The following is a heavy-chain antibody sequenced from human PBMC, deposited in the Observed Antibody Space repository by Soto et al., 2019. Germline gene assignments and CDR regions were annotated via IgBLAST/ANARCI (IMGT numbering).Heavy chain of an antibody. CDR3: AREYGGSRVFDF. CDR1: GYSFTNYF. Sequence: QVQLVQSGAEVNKPGASVKVSCKTSGYSFTNYFIHWVRQAPGQGLEWMGIINPSADTTNYAHKFQGRVTVSRDTSTSSVYMELRSPRSEDTAVYFCAREYGGSRVFDFWGQGTLVTVSS. CDR2: INPSADTT. D-gene: IGHD1-26*01. J-gene: IGHJ4*02. V-gene: IGHV1-46*01.